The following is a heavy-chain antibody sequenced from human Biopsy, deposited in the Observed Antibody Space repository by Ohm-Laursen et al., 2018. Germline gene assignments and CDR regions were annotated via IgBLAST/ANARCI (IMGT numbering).Heavy chain of an antibody. CDR3: ARAYPPPGRRLVVVAGDFDC. CDR2: INSDGSST. CDR1: EFIFSRFW. D-gene: IGHD2-15*01. V-gene: IGHV3-74*01. Sequence: SLRLSCAAPEFIFSRFWMYWVRQAPGKGLVWVSRINSDGSSTNYADAVKGRFTISRDNAKNTVFLQMNSLRAEDTAVYYCARAYPPPGRRLVVVAGDFDCWGQGTRVTVSS. J-gene: IGHJ4*02.